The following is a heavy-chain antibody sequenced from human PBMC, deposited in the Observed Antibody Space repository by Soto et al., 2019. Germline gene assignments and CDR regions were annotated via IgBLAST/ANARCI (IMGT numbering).Heavy chain of an antibody. Sequence: GXSXKVSFTASGYTXTGYYMNAVRQAPGQGFEWIGRISPKSGCTNYAKKFQGRVTMTWDTTLNKAYTTMNSIMFEDTAVYYCARPPRYVRDWYYFYLWGKRTLVTVSS. V-gene: IGHV1-2*02. CDR1: GYTXTGYY. CDR3: ARPPRYVRDWYYFYL. D-gene: IGHD3-10*02. J-gene: IGHJ4*02. CDR2: ISPKSGCT.